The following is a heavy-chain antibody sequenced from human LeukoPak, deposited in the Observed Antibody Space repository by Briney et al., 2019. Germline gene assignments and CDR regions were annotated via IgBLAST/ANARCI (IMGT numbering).Heavy chain of an antibody. CDR1: GFTFSSYA. D-gene: IGHD4-17*01. Sequence: GRSLRLSCAASGFTFSSYAMHWVRQAPGKGLEWVANINHDGGDKNYVDSVKGRFTISRDNAKSSLYLQMNSLRVEDTAVYYCTITGGPTVTAFDLWGQGILVTVSS. V-gene: IGHV3-7*02. CDR2: INHDGGDK. J-gene: IGHJ4*02. CDR3: TITGGPTVTAFDL.